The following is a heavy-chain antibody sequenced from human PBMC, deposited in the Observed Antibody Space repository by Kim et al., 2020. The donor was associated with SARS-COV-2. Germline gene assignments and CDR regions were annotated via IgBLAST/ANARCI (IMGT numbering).Heavy chain of an antibody. D-gene: IGHD2-15*01. CDR1: GGSISSYY. Sequence: SETLSLTCTVSGGSISSYYWSWIRQPPGKGLEWIGYIYYSGSTNYNPSLKSRVTISVDTSKNQFSLKLSSVTAADTAVYYCARDRKISFLDCSGGSCYSEGYYYYYGMDVWGQGTTVTVSS. J-gene: IGHJ6*02. CDR3: ARDRKISFLDCSGGSCYSEGYYYYYGMDV. V-gene: IGHV4-59*13. CDR2: IYYSGST.